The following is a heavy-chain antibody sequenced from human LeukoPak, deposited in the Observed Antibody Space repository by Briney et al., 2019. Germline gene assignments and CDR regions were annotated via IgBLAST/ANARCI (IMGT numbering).Heavy chain of an antibody. CDR3: ASSAGKPRNTPWCFDY. J-gene: IGHJ4*02. CDR2: IKQDGSER. V-gene: IGHV3-7*01. CDR1: GFTFSKYW. D-gene: IGHD2-8*02. Sequence: PGGSLRRSCAASGFTFSKYWMTWVRQAPGKGPEWVANIKQDGSERNYVDSVKGRFTIARDNTKNSLYLQMTSLRGEDTAVYYCASSAGKPRNTPWCFDYWGQGALVPVSS.